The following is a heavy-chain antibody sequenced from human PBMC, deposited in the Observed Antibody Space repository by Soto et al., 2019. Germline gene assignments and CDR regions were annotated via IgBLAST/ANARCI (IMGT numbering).Heavy chain of an antibody. D-gene: IGHD1-20*01. J-gene: IGHJ6*02. CDR2: TYYRSKWYN. V-gene: IGHV6-1*01. Sequence: SQTLSLTCAISGDSVSSNSAAWNWIRQSPSRGLEWLGRTYYRSKWYNDYAVSVKSRITINPDTSKNQFSLQLNSVTPEDTAVYYCARERSSLGRFNSDYYYYGMDVWGQGTTVTVSS. CDR3: ARERSSLGRFNSDYYYYGMDV. CDR1: GDSVSSNSAA.